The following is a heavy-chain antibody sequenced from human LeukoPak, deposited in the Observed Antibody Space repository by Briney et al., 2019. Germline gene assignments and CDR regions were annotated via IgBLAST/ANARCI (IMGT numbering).Heavy chain of an antibody. CDR2: INTNTGNP. CDR3: ARLFAPWEHTPQTDY. D-gene: IGHD1-26*01. CDR1: GYTFTIYA. Sequence: ASVKVSFKASGYTFTIYAMNWVRQAPGQGLEWMGWINTNTGNPTYAQGFTGRFVFSLGTSVSTAYLQISSLKAEDTAVYYCARLFAPWEHTPQTDYWGQGTPVTVSS. V-gene: IGHV7-4-1*02. J-gene: IGHJ4*02.